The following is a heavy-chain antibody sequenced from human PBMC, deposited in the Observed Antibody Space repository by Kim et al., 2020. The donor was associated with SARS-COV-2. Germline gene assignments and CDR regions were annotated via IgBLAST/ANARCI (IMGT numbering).Heavy chain of an antibody. CDR3: ASHTVVETSICTTAEYFHH. J-gene: IGHJ1*01. D-gene: IGHD2-21*02. Sequence: GGSLRLSCAASGFTVSTNYISWVRQAPGKGLEWVSVIYAGGNTYYADSVKGGFTISRDNYKNTVFLQLNSLRAEDTAAYYCASHTVVETSICTTAEYFHHWGQGTRVTVSS. CDR1: GFTVSTNY. CDR2: IYAGGNT. V-gene: IGHV3-66*04.